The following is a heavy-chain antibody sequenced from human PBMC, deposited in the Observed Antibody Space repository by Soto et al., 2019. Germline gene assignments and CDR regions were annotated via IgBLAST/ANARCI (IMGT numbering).Heavy chain of an antibody. D-gene: IGHD5-12*01. J-gene: IGHJ4*02. CDR2: IRSKANSYAT. V-gene: IGHV3-73*01. CDR1: GFIFSGSA. Sequence: EVQLVESGGGLVQPGGSLKLSCAASGFIFSGSAIHWVRQASGKGLEWVGRIRSKANSYATAYAVSVKGRFTISRDDSKNTGDLQMDSLKTEDTAVYYCTTRGDGYNADYDYWGQGTLVTVSS. CDR3: TTRGDGYNADYDY.